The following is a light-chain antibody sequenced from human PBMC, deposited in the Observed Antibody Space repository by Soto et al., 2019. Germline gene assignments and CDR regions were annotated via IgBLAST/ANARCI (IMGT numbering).Light chain of an antibody. V-gene: IGKV3-15*01. Sequence: EIVMTQSPATLSVSPGERASLSCRASQSVSSNLAWYQYTPGQAPRLLIYGASTRATGIPARFSGSESGTEFTLTISSLQSEDFAVYYCQQYNNWPPWTFGQGTRWIS. CDR3: QQYNNWPPWT. J-gene: IGKJ1*01. CDR2: GAS. CDR1: QSVSSN.